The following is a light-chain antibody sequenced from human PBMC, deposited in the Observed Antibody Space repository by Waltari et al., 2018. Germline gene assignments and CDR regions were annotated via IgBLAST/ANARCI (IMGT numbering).Light chain of an antibody. CDR1: QSVSTN. Sequence: ETVMTQSPATLSVSPGERVTLSCRASQSVSTNLAWYQQKPGQAPRLLIYAASTRATGVPARFSGTGSGTEVTLTIDSLQSEDCAIYYCQQYSNWPPSTFGQGTRLEMK. CDR3: QQYSNWPPST. CDR2: AAS. J-gene: IGKJ5*01. V-gene: IGKV3-15*01.